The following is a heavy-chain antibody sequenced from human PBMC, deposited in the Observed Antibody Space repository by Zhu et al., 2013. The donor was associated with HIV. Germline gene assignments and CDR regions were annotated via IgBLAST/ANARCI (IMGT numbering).Heavy chain of an antibody. J-gene: IGHJ4*02. D-gene: IGHD3-9*01. V-gene: IGHV3-49*04. Sequence: EVQLVESGGGLVRPGRSLRLSCAASGFIFGEYGLSWVRQAPGKGLEWVGVIRSKTYGETTEYAASVKGRFTVSRDDSKSIAYLQMNSLKTEDTAVYYCTRAPXTKFDGRRSGDYWGQGNPGHRLL. CDR3: TRAPXTKFDGRRSGDY. CDR2: IRSKTYGETT. CDR1: GFIFGEYG.